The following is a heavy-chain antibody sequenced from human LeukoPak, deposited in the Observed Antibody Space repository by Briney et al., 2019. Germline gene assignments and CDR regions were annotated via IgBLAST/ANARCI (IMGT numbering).Heavy chain of an antibody. Sequence: GGSLRLSCAASGFTFDDYGMSWVRQAPGKGREGVSGINWNGGSTGYADSVKGRFTISRDNAKNSLYLQMNSLRAEDTALYYCARTPTATMVRGVISSGHTYYYYMDVWGKGTTVTVSS. CDR3: ARTPTATMVRGVISSGHTYYYYMDV. CDR2: INWNGGST. CDR1: GFTFDDYG. D-gene: IGHD3-10*01. J-gene: IGHJ6*03. V-gene: IGHV3-20*04.